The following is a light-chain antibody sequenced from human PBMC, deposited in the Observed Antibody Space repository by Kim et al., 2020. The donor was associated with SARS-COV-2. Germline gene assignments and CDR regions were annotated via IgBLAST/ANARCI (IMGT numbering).Light chain of an antibody. Sequence: ASVGDRVIISCRASESITKYLNWYQQKPGRAPNLLIYTASSLQSGGPSRFSGSGYGTDFTLTISSLQPEDFATYYCQQSYKTPRTFGQGTKVDIK. CDR3: QQSYKTPRT. CDR1: ESITKY. V-gene: IGKV1-39*01. J-gene: IGKJ1*01. CDR2: TAS.